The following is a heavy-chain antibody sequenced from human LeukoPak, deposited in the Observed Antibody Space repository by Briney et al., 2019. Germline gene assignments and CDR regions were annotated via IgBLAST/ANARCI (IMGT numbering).Heavy chain of an antibody. V-gene: IGHV3-11*01. D-gene: IGHD6-13*01. CDR1: GFTFSSFW. J-gene: IGHJ5*02. CDR2: ISSSGSTI. Sequence: GGSLRLSCAASGFTFSSFWMSWIRQAPGKGLEWVSYISSSGSTIYYADSVKGRFTISRDNAKNSLYLEMNSLRAEDTAVYHCARIIAVAGTDGFDPWGQGTLVTVSS. CDR3: ARIIAVAGTDGFDP.